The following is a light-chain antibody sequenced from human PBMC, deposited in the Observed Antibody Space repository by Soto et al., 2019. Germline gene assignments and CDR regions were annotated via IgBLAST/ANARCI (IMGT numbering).Light chain of an antibody. CDR3: QQRSNWPPALT. CDR2: DAS. CDR1: QSVSSY. Sequence: EIVLTQSPATLSLSPGERATLSCRASQSVSSYLAWYQQKPGQAPRLLICDASNRATGIPARFSGTGSGTDFTLTISSLEHEDFAGYYCQQRSNWPPALTFGQGTRLEIK. V-gene: IGKV3-11*01. J-gene: IGKJ5*01.